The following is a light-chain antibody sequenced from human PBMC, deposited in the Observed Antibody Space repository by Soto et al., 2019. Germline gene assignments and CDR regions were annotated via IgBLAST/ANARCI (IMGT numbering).Light chain of an antibody. V-gene: IGKV4-1*01. CDR1: QSVLYSSNNKNY. CDR2: WAS. J-gene: IGKJ4*01. Sequence: DIVMTQSPDSLAVSLGERATINCKSSQSVLYSSNNKNYLAWYQRKPGQPPKLLIYWASTRESGVPDRFSGSGSGTDFTLTISSLQAEDVAVYYCQQYYSPPLPFGGGTNVEIK. CDR3: QQYYSPPLP.